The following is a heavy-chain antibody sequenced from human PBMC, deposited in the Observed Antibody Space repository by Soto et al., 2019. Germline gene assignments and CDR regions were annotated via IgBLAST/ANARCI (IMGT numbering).Heavy chain of an antibody. CDR3: THLLSLAHPYSYL. CDR1: GITFIYAW. J-gene: IGHJ4*02. CDR2: IKSQASGGTI. Sequence: EVQLVESGGGLVKPGGSLRLSCAASGITFIYAWMDWVRQTPGKRLEWVGRIKSQASGGTIDYAAPVKGRFTISRDDSKHTVYLQMDNLKTEDTAVYYCTHLLSLAHPYSYLWGQGTQVTVSS. D-gene: IGHD2-21*01. V-gene: IGHV3-15*07.